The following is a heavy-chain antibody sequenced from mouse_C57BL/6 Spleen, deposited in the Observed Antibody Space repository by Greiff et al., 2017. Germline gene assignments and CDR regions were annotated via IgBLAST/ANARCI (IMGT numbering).Heavy chain of an antibody. CDR1: GYAFTNYL. Sequence: QVQLKQSGAELVRPGTSVKVSCKASGYAFTNYLIEWVKQRPGQGLEWIGVINPGSGGTNYNEKFKGKATLTADKSSSTAYMQLSSLTSEDSAVYFCAKYDYDYAMGYWGQGTSVTVSS. V-gene: IGHV1-54*01. CDR2: INPGSGGT. CDR3: AKYDYDYAMGY. J-gene: IGHJ4*01. D-gene: IGHD2-4*01.